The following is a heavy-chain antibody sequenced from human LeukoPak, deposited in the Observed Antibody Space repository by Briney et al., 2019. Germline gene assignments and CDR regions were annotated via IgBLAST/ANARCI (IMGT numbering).Heavy chain of an antibody. D-gene: IGHD3-9*01. J-gene: IGHJ6*03. CDR2: IVVGSGNT. CDR1: GFTFTSSA. Sequence: SVKVSCKASGFTFTSSAMQWVRQARGQRLEWIGWIVVGSGNTNYAQKFQERVTITSDMSTSTAYMELSSLRSEDTAVYYCAADFFDILTGSTDRPYYYYMDVWGKGTTVTVSS. V-gene: IGHV1-58*02. CDR3: AADFFDILTGSTDRPYYYYMDV.